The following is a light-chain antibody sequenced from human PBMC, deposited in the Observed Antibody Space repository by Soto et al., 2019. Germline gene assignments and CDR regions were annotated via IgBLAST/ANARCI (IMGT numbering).Light chain of an antibody. V-gene: IGKV1-9*01. CDR1: QGISSS. Sequence: DLQLTQSPSFLSPSIGESVNITCRASQGISSSIGWYQQKPGKAPNLLIYDASTLHSGVPSRFSGGGSGTDFTLTISSLQPEDFATYYCQQVNVYPSTFGGGTRLEIK. CDR2: DAS. J-gene: IGKJ5*01. CDR3: QQVNVYPST.